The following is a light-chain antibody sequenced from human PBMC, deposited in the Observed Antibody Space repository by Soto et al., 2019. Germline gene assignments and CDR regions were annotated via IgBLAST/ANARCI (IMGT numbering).Light chain of an antibody. CDR1: SSDIGGYNF. J-gene: IGLJ7*01. Sequence: QSALTQPRSVSGSPGQSVTISCTGTSSDIGGYNFVSWYQQHPGKAPKLMIFDVGKRPSGVPPRFSGSKSGNTASLTISGLHADDEAEYYCCSYVGRFPQFGGGTQLTVL. CDR3: CSYVGRFPQ. V-gene: IGLV2-11*01. CDR2: DVG.